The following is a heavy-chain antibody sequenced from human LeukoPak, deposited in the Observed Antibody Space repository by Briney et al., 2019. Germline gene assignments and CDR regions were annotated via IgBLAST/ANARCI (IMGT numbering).Heavy chain of an antibody. V-gene: IGHV3-33*01. CDR1: GFTFSTYG. CDR3: ARGDGYNFGLHDC. D-gene: IGHD5-24*01. Sequence: GGSLRLSCAASGFTFSTYGMHWVRQAPGKGLEWVAVIWYDGSNKYYADSVKGRFTISRDNSKNTLYLQMNSLRAEDTAVYYCARGDGYNFGLHDCWGQGTLVTVSS. J-gene: IGHJ4*02. CDR2: IWYDGSNK.